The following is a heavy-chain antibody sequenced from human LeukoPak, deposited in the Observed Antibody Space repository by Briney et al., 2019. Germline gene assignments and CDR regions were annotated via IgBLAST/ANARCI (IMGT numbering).Heavy chain of an antibody. CDR1: GFTFSGYE. V-gene: IGHV3-48*03. D-gene: IGHD4-23*01. J-gene: IGHJ4*02. Sequence: GGSLRLSCAASGFTFSGYEMNWVRQAPGKGLEWVSYISSSGSTIYYADSVKGRFTISRDNAKNSQYLQMNSLRVEDTAVYYCAREYGGNSGYWGQGTLVTVSS. CDR2: ISSSGSTI. CDR3: AREYGGNSGY.